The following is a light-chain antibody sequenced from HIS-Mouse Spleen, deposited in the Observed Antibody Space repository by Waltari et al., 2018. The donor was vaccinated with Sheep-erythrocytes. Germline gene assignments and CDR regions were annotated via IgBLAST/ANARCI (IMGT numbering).Light chain of an antibody. Sequence: SYELTQPPSVSVSPGQTARCTCSGDALPQKYAYWYQQKSGQAPVLVIYEESKRPSGIPEGFSGSTSGTMATLTISGAQVEDEADYYCYSTDSSGNHWVFGGGTKLTVL. J-gene: IGLJ3*02. CDR3: YSTDSSGNHWV. CDR2: EES. V-gene: IGLV3-10*01. CDR1: ALPQKY.